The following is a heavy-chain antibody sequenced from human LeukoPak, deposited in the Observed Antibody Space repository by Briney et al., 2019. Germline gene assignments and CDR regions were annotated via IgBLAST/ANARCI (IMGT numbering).Heavy chain of an antibody. CDR3: ARTKYSSGRDAFDI. V-gene: IGHV3-33*01. CDR2: IWYDGSNK. J-gene: IGHJ3*02. D-gene: IGHD6-19*01. Sequence: GGSLRLSCAASGFTFSSCGMHWVRQAPGKGLEWVAVIWYDGSNKYYADSVKGRFTISRDNSKNTLYLQMNSLRAEDTAVYYCARTKYSSGRDAFDIWGQGTMVTVSS. CDR1: GFTFSSCG.